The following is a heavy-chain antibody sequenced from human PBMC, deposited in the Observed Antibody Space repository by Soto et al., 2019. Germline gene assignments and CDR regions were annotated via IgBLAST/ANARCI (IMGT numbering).Heavy chain of an antibody. CDR1: GFPFSDHS. CDR2: ISDARNTT. V-gene: IGHV3-30-3*01. D-gene: IGHD2-21*01. J-gene: IGHJ1*01. CDR3: ASKLVLGY. Sequence: SLRLSCAASGFPFSDHSMHWVRPAPGTGLEWVAVISDARNTTYFADSVKGRFTISSDNSKTTLYLRMDSLRDEDTAVYVCASKLVLGYWGQGTLVTVSS.